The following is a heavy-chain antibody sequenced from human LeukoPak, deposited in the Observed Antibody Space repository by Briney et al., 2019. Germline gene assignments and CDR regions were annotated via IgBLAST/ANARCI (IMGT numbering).Heavy chain of an antibody. CDR2: VNPHSGGT. J-gene: IGHJ4*02. CDR3: ARGDIVVVVAATPGYHY. D-gene: IGHD2-15*01. Sequence: ASVKVSCKASGYTFTDYYIHWVRQAPGHGLEWMGWVNPHSGGTNFAQRLRGRVTLTRDTSVTTAYMELSRLRSDDTAVYYCARGDIVVVVAATPGYHYWGQGTLVTVSS. V-gene: IGHV1-2*02. CDR1: GYTFTDYY.